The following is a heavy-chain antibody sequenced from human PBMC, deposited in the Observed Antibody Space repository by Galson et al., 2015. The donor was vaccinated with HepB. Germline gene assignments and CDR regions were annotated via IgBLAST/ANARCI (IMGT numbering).Heavy chain of an antibody. CDR3: ARDGSGSYWSDNYFDY. V-gene: IGHV3-30-3*01. J-gene: IGHJ4*02. CDR2: ISYDGSNK. D-gene: IGHD3-10*01. CDR1: GFTFSSYA. Sequence: SLRLSCAASGFTFSSYAMHWVRQAPGKGLEWVAVISYDGSNKYYADSVKGRFTISRDNAKNSLYLQMNSLRAEDTAVYYCARDGSGSYWSDNYFDYWGQGTLVTVSS.